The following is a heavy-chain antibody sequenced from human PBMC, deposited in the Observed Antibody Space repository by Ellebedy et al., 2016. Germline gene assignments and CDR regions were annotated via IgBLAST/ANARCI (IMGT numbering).Heavy chain of an antibody. J-gene: IGHJ4*02. Sequence: GESLKISCAASGFTFSSYSMNWVRQAPGKGLEWVSYISSSSSTIYYADSVKGRFTISRDNSKNTLYLQMNSLRAEDTAVYYCAKDGCGGDCYSVGGYFDYWGQGTLVTVSS. CDR3: AKDGCGGDCYSVGGYFDY. CDR2: ISSSSSTI. D-gene: IGHD2-21*02. CDR1: GFTFSSYS. V-gene: IGHV3-48*01.